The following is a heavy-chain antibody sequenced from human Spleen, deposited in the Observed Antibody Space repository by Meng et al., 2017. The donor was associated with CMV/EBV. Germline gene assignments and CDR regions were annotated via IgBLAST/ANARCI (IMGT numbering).Heavy chain of an antibody. D-gene: IGHD3-3*01. CDR2: VYSGGTT. CDR1: GGSISSSSYY. CDR3: ARVRGVFRFLVDS. Sequence: SETLSLTCTVSGGSISSSSYYWGWIRQTPGRELEWIGNVYSGGTTYYYLSLESRVTISIDTSKNQFSLKVNSVTAADTAVYYCARVRGVFRFLVDSWGQGTLVTVSS. J-gene: IGHJ4*02. V-gene: IGHV4-39*01.